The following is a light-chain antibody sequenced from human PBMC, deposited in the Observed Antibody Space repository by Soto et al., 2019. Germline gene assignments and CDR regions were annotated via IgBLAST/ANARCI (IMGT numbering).Light chain of an antibody. V-gene: IGLV2-14*01. CDR1: NSDVGTYNY. Sequence: QSALTQPASVSGSPGQSITISCTGTNSDVGTYNYVSWYQQHPGKAPKLMIYEVSNRPSGVSDRFSGSKSGNTASLTIAGLQAEDEANHYCSSYTSGTSVVFGGGTKVTVL. J-gene: IGLJ2*01. CDR2: EVS. CDR3: SSYTSGTSVV.